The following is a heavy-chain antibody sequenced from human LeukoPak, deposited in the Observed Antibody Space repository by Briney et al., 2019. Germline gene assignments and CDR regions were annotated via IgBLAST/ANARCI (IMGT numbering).Heavy chain of an antibody. V-gene: IGHV4-39*07. CDR3: ARGFSGRRIKKGYCSSTSCYSRRFDP. CDR2: IYYSGST. Sequence: SETLSLTCTVSGGSISRSTYYWGWIRQPPGKGLEWIGSIYYSGSTYYNPSLKSRVTISVDTSKNQFSLKLSSVTAADTAVYYCARGFSGRRIKKGYCSSTSCYSRRFDPWGQGTLVTVSS. CDR1: GGSISRSTYY. J-gene: IGHJ5*02. D-gene: IGHD2-2*02.